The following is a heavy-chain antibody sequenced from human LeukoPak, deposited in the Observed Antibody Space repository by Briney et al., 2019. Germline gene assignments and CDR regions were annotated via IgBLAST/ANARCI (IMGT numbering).Heavy chain of an antibody. CDR3: ARGSSGWYGIDY. V-gene: IGHV3-74*01. CDR1: GFTFSNYW. Sequence: GGSLRLSCAASGFTFSNYWMHWVRQVPGKGLVCVSRINIDGTSTSYAGSVKGRFTISRDNAKNALYLQMNSLRAEDTAVYYCARGSSGWYGIDYWGQGALVNVSS. CDR2: INIDGTST. J-gene: IGHJ4*02. D-gene: IGHD6-19*01.